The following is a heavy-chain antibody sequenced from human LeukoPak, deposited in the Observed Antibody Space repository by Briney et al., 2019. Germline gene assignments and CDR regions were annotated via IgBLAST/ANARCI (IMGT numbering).Heavy chain of an antibody. V-gene: IGHV3-7*01. CDR3: ARDQYDTWSRRGNFDS. J-gene: IGHJ4*02. CDR1: GFTFVTFG. Sequence: GGSLRLSCSASGFTFVTFGRAWFGRVPGRGLEGVPKLRRDGNEIYYLDSVRGRFTISRDNAKNSLYLQMNSLRAEDTAVFYCARDQYDTWSRRGNFDSWGQGTLVIVSS. D-gene: IGHD3-3*01. CDR2: LRRDGNEI.